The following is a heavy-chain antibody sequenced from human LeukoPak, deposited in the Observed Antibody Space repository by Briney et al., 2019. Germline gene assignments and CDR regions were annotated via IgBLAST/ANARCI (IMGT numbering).Heavy chain of an antibody. D-gene: IGHD6-13*01. CDR3: ARGGRIAAAGRYSNYYYYYMDV. CDR2: IYTSGST. J-gene: IGHJ6*03. V-gene: IGHV4-61*02. CDR1: GGSISSVSYY. Sequence: SETLSLTCTVSGGSISSVSYYWSWIREPAGKGLEWIGRIYTSGSTEYNPSLKSRVTVSVDTSKNQFSLKLSSVTAADTAVYYCARGGRIAAAGRYSNYYYYYMDVWGKGTTVTVSS.